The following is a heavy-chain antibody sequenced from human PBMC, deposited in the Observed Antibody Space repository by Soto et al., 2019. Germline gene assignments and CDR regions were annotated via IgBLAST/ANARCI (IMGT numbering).Heavy chain of an antibody. Sequence: PRLSCAASGFTFSSYWMHWVRQAPGKGLVWVSRINSDGSSTSYADSVKGRFTISRDNAKNTLYLQMNSLRAEDTAVYYCAAAALGYCSGGSCSQRPYYYGMDVWGQGTTVTVSS. D-gene: IGHD2-15*01. CDR3: AAAALGYCSGGSCSQRPYYYGMDV. CDR1: GFTFSSYW. V-gene: IGHV3-74*01. CDR2: INSDGSST. J-gene: IGHJ6*02.